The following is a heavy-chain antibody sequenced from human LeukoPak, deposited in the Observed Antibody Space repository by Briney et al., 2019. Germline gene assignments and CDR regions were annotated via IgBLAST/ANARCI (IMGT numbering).Heavy chain of an antibody. V-gene: IGHV4-38-2*02. Sequence: SETLSLTCTVSGYSISSGYYWGWIRQPPGKGLEWIGSIYYSGNTYYNASLKSQVSISIDTSKNQFSLRLTSVTAADTAVYYCARQTGSGLFILPGGQGTLVTVSS. J-gene: IGHJ4*02. D-gene: IGHD3/OR15-3a*01. CDR1: GYSISSGYY. CDR3: ARQTGSGLFILP. CDR2: IYYSGNT.